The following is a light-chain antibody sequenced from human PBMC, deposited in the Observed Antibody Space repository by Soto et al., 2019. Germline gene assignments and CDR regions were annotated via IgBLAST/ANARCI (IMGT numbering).Light chain of an antibody. J-gene: IGLJ1*01. Sequence: QSVLTQPASVSGSPGQSITISCTGTSSDVGGYNYVSWYQHHPGKAPKVMIYDVSNRPSGVSNRFSGSKSGNTASLTISGLRAEDEADYYCSSYTRSNTPRYVFGTGTTVTVL. CDR2: DVS. CDR1: SSDVGGYNY. CDR3: SSYTRSNTPRYV. V-gene: IGLV2-14*03.